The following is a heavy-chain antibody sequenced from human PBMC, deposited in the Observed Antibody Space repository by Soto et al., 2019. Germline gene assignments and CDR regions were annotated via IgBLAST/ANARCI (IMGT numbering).Heavy chain of an antibody. CDR2: IYYSGST. J-gene: IGHJ5*02. Sequence: SLPLSDTCTVADGSISSGAYYRIWNRQPPGKGLEWIGYIYYSGSTYYNPSLKSRVTISVDTSKNQFSLKLSSVTAADTAVYYCARQYDILTGYSNWFDPWGQGTLVTVSS. CDR1: DGSISSGAYY. D-gene: IGHD3-9*01. V-gene: IGHV4-30-4*01. CDR3: ARQYDILTGYSNWFDP.